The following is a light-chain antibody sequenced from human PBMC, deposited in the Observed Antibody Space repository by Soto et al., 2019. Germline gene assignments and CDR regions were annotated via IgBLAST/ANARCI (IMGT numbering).Light chain of an antibody. CDR2: GAS. Sequence: ENVLTQSPGTLSLSPGERATLSCRASQSVRSSYLAWYKQKPVQAPRLLIYGASIRATGIPDRFSGSGSGTDCTLTISIREPEDFAVYYCQQYGSSSGTFGPGTKVDIK. CDR1: QSVRSSY. V-gene: IGKV3-20*01. CDR3: QQYGSSSGT. J-gene: IGKJ3*01.